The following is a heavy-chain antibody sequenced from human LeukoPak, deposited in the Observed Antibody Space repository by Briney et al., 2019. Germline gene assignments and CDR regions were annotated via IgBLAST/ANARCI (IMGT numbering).Heavy chain of an antibody. Sequence: PGGSLRLSCAASGFTFDDYVMTCVRQAPGKGLEWVSRINWNVGSTDYADSVKSGCTISTDNAKNSLFLQINTLRAENTPLYYCARDPGPYDSSGYYPYDAFDIWGRGTMVTVPS. CDR1: GFTFDDYV. V-gene: IGHV3-20*04. J-gene: IGHJ3*02. CDR2: INWNVGST. D-gene: IGHD3-22*01. CDR3: ARDPGPYDSSGYYPYDAFDI.